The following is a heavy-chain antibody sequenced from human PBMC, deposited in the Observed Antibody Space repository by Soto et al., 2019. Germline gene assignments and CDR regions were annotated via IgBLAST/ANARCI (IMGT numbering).Heavy chain of an antibody. J-gene: IGHJ6*02. CDR2: TYYRSNWYT. V-gene: IGHV6-1*01. CDR1: GDSVSTNSAT. CDR3: ARAKEYTRSSGIDV. Sequence: SQTLSLTCAISGDSVSTNSATWDWIRQSPSRGLEWLGRTYYRSNWYTDYSVSVKGRITINPDTSNNQLSLQLNSVTPEDTALYYCARAKEYTRSSGIDVWGQGTTVTVSS. D-gene: IGHD6-6*01.